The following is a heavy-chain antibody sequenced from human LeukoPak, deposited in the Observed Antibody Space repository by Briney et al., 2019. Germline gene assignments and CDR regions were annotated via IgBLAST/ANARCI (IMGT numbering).Heavy chain of an antibody. CDR3: ARVLAIFGLDTTDFYMDV. CDR2: TSGSI. J-gene: IGHJ6*03. CDR1: GASISSHY. V-gene: IGHV4-59*11. Sequence: SETLSLTCAVSGASISSHYWSWIRQPPGKGLEWIGYTSGSISDNPSLKSRVAVSVDPSQNQVSLTLTSVTAADTAVYYCARVLAIFGLDTTDFYMDVWGKGTTVTVSS. D-gene: IGHD3/OR15-3a*01.